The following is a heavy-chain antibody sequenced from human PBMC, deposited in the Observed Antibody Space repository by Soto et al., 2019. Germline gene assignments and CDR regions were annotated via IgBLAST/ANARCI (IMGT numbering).Heavy chain of an antibody. CDR3: ARTLSGFTYGSRQFYFDY. J-gene: IGHJ4*02. CDR1: GGSISSYY. CDR2: IYTSGST. Sequence: SETLSLTCTVSGGSISSYYWSWIRQPAGKGLEWIGRIYTSGSTNYHPSLKSRVTMSVDTSKNQFSLTLTSVTAADTAMYYCARTLSGFTYGSRQFYFDYWGQGSLVTVSS. V-gene: IGHV4-4*07. D-gene: IGHD3-10*01.